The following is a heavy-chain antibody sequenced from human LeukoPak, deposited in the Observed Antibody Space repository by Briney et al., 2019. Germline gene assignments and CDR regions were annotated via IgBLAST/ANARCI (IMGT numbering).Heavy chain of an antibody. D-gene: IGHD6-19*01. J-gene: IGHJ4*02. Sequence: GGSLRLSCAASGFTFTIYAMSWVRQAPGKGLEWVGRIRSKAHSYATAYAASVKGRFTISRDDSKNTAYLQMNSLKTEDTAVYYCTSRGWPWGQGTLVTVSS. CDR3: TSRGWP. V-gene: IGHV3-73*01. CDR2: IRSKAHSYAT. CDR1: GFTFTIYA.